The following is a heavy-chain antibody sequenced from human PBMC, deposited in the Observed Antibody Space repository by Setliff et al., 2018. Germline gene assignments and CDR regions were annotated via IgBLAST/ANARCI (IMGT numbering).Heavy chain of an antibody. Sequence: PSETLSLTCTVSGGSISSYYWSWIRQPPGKGLEWIGYIYYSGSTNYNPALKSRVFISVDTSKNQFSLKLSSVTAADTAVYYCARVGSYGGEYFHQWGQGTLVTVSS. D-gene: IGHD1-26*01. CDR3: ARVGSYGGEYFHQ. J-gene: IGHJ1*01. CDR2: IYYSGST. CDR1: GGSISSYY. V-gene: IGHV4-59*01.